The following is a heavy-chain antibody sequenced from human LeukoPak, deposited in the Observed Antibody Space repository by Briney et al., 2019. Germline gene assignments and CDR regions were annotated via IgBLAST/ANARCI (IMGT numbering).Heavy chain of an antibody. Sequence: SETLSLTCAVSGYSISSGYYWGWIRQPPGKGLEWIGSIYHSGSTYYNPSLKSRVTISVDTSKNQFSLKLSSVTAADTAVYYCARVNPPAAIFLRPSTWFDPWGQGTLVTVSS. CDR1: GYSISSGYY. CDR2: IYHSGST. V-gene: IGHV4-38-2*01. CDR3: ARVNPPAAIFLRPSTWFDP. J-gene: IGHJ5*02. D-gene: IGHD2-2*01.